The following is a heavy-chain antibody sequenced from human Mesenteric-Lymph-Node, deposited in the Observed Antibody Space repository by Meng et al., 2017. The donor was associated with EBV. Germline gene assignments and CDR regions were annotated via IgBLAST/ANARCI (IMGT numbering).Heavy chain of an antibody. J-gene: IGHJ4*02. V-gene: IGHV2-5*02. Sequence: QITLKESGPTLVKPTQTLTLTCTFSGFSLRSSGVGVGWIRQPPGKALEWLALIYWDDDKRYSPSLKSRLTITKDTSKDQVVLTMTNMDPVDTATYFCAYDINFQMAVTFDYWGQGTLVTVSS. CDR2: IYWDDDK. CDR3: AYDINFQMAVTFDY. CDR1: GFSLRSSGVG. D-gene: IGHD2-21*02.